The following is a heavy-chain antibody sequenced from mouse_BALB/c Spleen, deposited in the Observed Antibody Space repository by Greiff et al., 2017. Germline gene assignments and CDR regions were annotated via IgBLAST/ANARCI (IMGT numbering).Heavy chain of an antibody. V-gene: IGHV1-77*01. J-gene: IGHJ4*01. CDR2: IYPGSGNT. Sequence: VKLVESGAELARPGASVKLSCKASGYTFTDYYINWVKQRTGQGLEWIGEIYPGSGNTYYNEKFKGKATLTADKSSSTAYMQLSSLTSEDSAVYFCARWGDGYYAMDYWGQGTSVTVSS. CDR3: ARWGDGYYAMDY. D-gene: IGHD1-2*01. CDR1: GYTFTDYY.